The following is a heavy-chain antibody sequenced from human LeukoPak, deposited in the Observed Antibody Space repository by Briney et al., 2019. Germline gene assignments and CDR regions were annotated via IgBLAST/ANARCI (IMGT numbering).Heavy chain of an antibody. J-gene: IGHJ6*03. CDR2: INHSGST. D-gene: IGHD2-2*01. V-gene: IGHV4-34*01. CDR3: ARRITTRYCSSTSCRAPFYYYYYYMDV. CDR1: GGSFSGYY. Sequence: SETLSLTCAVYGGSFSGYYWSWIRQPPGKGLEWIGEINHSGSTNYNPSLKSRVTISVDTSKNQFSLKLSSVTAADTAVYYCARRITTRYCSSTSCRAPFYYYYYYMDVWGKGTTVTVSS.